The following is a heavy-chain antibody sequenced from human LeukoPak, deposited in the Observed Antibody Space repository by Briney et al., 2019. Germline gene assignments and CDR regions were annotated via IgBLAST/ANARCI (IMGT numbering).Heavy chain of an antibody. CDR3: AREGYYDSSGYCTD. CDR2: IYSGGST. J-gene: IGHJ4*02. Sequence: GGSLRLSCAASGFTVSSNYMSWVRQAPGKGLEWVSVIYSGGSTYYADSVKGRFTISRDNSKNTLYPQMNSLRAEDTAVYYCAREGYYDSSGYCTDWGQGTLVTVSS. D-gene: IGHD3-22*01. CDR1: GFTVSSNY. V-gene: IGHV3-53*01.